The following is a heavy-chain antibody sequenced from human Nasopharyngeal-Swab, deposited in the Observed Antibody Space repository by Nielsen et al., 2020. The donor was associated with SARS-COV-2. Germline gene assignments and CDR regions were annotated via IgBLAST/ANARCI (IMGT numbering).Heavy chain of an antibody. Sequence: RQCAWTGLERVSAISGSGGSTYYADSVKGRFTISRDNSKNTLYLQMNSLRAEDTAVYYCAKDVAMVRGVISFPYFDYWGQGTLVTVSS. CDR3: AKDVAMVRGVISFPYFDY. J-gene: IGHJ4*02. D-gene: IGHD3-10*01. V-gene: IGHV3-23*01. CDR2: ISGSGGST.